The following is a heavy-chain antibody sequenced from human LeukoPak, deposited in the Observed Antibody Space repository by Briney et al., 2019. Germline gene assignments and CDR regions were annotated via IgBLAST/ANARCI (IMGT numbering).Heavy chain of an antibody. CDR1: GYTFTGYY. J-gene: IGHJ3*02. Sequence: AASVKVSCKASGYTFTGYYMHWVRQAPGQGLEWMGWINPNSGGTNYAQKFQGRVTMTRDTSISTAYMELSRLRSDDTAVYYCAREGVGITGTKMGYDAFDIWGQGTMVTVSS. D-gene: IGHD1-7*01. CDR3: AREGVGITGTKMGYDAFDI. V-gene: IGHV1-2*02. CDR2: INPNSGGT.